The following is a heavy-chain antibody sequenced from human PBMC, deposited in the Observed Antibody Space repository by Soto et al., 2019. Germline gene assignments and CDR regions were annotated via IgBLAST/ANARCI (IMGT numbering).Heavy chain of an antibody. CDR2: IWYAGSNK. CDR1: GFTFSTYG. Sequence: QVQLVESGGGVVQPGRSLRLSCAASGFTFSTYGMHWVRQAPGKGLEWVAVIWYAGSNKYYADSAKGRFTISRDNSKNTLYLQMNSLRAEDTDVYYCARGTVHFDYWGQGTLVTVSS. D-gene: IGHD4-17*01. V-gene: IGHV3-33*01. CDR3: ARGTVHFDY. J-gene: IGHJ4*02.